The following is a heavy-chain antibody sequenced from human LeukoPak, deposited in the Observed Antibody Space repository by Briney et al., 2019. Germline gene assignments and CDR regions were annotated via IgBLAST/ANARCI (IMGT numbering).Heavy chain of an antibody. CDR1: GFTFSSYS. V-gene: IGHV3-21*01. Sequence: GGSLRLSCAASGFTFSSYSMNWVRQAPGKGLEWVSSISSSSSYIYYADSVKGRFTISRDNAKNSLYLQMNSLRADDTAVYYCARGGLSSIKCADYWGQGTLVTVSS. D-gene: IGHD2-2*01. CDR2: ISSSSSYI. J-gene: IGHJ4*02. CDR3: ARGGLSSIKCADY.